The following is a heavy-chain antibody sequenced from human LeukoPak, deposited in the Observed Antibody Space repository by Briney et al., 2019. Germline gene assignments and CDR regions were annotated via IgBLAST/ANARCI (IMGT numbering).Heavy chain of an antibody. CDR1: GGSFSGYY. CDR3: ARRSHYYDSSGYYSPYYYYYMDV. Sequence: SETLSLTCAVYGGSFSGYYWSWIRQPPGKGLEWIGEINHSGSTNYNPSLKSRVTISVDTSKNQFSLKLSSVTAADTAVYYCARRSHYYDSSGYYSPYYYYYMDVWGKGTTVTISS. J-gene: IGHJ6*03. CDR2: INHSGST. V-gene: IGHV4-34*01. D-gene: IGHD3-22*01.